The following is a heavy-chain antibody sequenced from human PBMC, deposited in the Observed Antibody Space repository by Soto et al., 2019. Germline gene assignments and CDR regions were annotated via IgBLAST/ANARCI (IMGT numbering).Heavy chain of an antibody. J-gene: IGHJ1*01. CDR3: AKEGPYINSWSTAGYCQN. CDR2: TRQDGGQS. V-gene: IGHV3-7*03. Sequence: GGSLRLSCEASGFTLSSYWMSWIRQAPGKGLEWVANTRQDGGQSYLVDSVQGRFTISRDNARNSLYLQMNNLAVEDTAQYYCAKEGPYINSWSTAGYCQNWGQGTLVTVSS. CDR1: GFTLSSYW. D-gene: IGHD2-21*02.